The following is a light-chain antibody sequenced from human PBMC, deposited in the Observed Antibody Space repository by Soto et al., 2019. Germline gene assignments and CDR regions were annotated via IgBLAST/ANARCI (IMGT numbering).Light chain of an antibody. V-gene: IGKV3-11*01. CDR2: DAI. CDR3: QQRSNWPSVT. CDR1: QSVATY. J-gene: IGKJ4*01. Sequence: DIVLTQSPATLSLSPGERATLSCRASQSVATYLAWYQQKPGQAPRLLIYDAINRATGIPARFSGSGSGTDFTLTISGLEPEDFAVYYCQQRSNWPSVTFGGGTKVEI.